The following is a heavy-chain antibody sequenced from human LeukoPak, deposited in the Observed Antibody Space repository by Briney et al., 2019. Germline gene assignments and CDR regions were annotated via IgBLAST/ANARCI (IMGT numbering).Heavy chain of an antibody. D-gene: IGHD2-2*01. J-gene: IGHJ3*02. CDR2: IYTSGST. CDR1: GSISGYY. CDR3: ARQKCTSASCLTKNAFDI. V-gene: IGHV4-4*09. Sequence: SGTLSLTCTVSGSISGYYWSWIRQPPGKGLEWIGYIYTSGSTNYNPSLESRVTISVDTSKNQFSLDLSSVTAADTADYYCARQKCTSASCLTKNAFDIWGQGTMVTVSS.